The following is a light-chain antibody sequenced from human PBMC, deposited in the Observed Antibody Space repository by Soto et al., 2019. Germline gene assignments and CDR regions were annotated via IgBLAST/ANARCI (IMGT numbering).Light chain of an antibody. CDR3: QSYDSSLSGWV. Sequence: QSVLTQPPSVSGAPGQRVTISCTASSSNIGAGYDVHWYQQLPGTAPKLLIYDNSNRPSGVPDRFSGSKSGTSASLAITGLQAEDEADYYCQSYDSSLSGWVFGGGTKLTVL. J-gene: IGLJ3*02. V-gene: IGLV1-40*01. CDR1: SSNIGAGYD. CDR2: DNS.